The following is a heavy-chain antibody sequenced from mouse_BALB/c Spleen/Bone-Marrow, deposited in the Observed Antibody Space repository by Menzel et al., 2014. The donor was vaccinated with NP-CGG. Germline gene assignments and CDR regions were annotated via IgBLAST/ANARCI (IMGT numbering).Heavy chain of an antibody. CDR3: SRGRRDALDY. CDR1: GYTFTSYY. V-gene: IGHV1S81*02. CDR2: INPSNGGT. J-gene: IGHJ4*01. Sequence: LVESGAELVKPGASVKLSCKASGYTFTSYYTYWAKQRPGQGLEWFGEINPSNGGTNFNEKFKNKATLTVDKSSSTAYMQLSSLTSEDSAVYYCSRGRRDALDYWGQGTSVTVSS.